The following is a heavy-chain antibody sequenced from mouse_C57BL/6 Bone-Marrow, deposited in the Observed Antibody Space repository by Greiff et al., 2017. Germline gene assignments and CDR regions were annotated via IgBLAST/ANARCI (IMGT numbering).Heavy chain of an antibody. J-gene: IGHJ4*01. Sequence: SGAELVKPGASVKMSCKASGYTFTSYWITWVKQRPGQGLEWIGDIYPGSGSTNYNEKFKSKATLTVDTSSSTAYMQLSSLTSEDSAVYYCARRRGKSAMDYWGQGTSVTVSS. V-gene: IGHV1-55*01. D-gene: IGHD2-1*01. CDR2: IYPGSGST. CDR1: GYTFTSYW. CDR3: ARRRGKSAMDY.